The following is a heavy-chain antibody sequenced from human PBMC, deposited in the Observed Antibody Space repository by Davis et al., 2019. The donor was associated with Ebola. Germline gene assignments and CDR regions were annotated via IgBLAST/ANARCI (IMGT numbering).Heavy chain of an antibody. D-gene: IGHD3-16*01. V-gene: IGHV3-11*01. J-gene: IGHJ6*02. Sequence: PGGSLRLSCAASGFTFSDYYMSWIRQAPGKGLEWVSNIRSSGSTIYYADSVKGRFTISRDNAKNSLYLQMNSLRAEDTAVYYCARALITTPYYYGMDVRGQGTTVTVSS. CDR1: GFTFSDYY. CDR2: IRSSGSTI. CDR3: ARALITTPYYYGMDV.